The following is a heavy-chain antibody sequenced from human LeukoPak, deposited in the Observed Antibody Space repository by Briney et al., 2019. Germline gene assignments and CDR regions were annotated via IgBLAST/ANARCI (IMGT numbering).Heavy chain of an antibody. J-gene: IGHJ4*02. CDR3: ARGYYYDSSGYSVTPDY. CDR2: INPSGGST. V-gene: IGHV1-46*01. Sequence: EASVKVSCKASGYTFTSYYVHWVRQAPGQGLEWMGIINPSGGSTSYAQKFQGRVTMTRDTSTSTVYMELSSLRSEDTAVYYCARGYYYDSSGYSVTPDYWGQGTLVTVSS. CDR1: GYTFTSYY. D-gene: IGHD3-22*01.